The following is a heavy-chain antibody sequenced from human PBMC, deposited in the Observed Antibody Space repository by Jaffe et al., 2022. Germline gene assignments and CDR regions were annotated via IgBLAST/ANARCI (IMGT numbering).Heavy chain of an antibody. J-gene: IGHJ4*02. CDR3: ARGPYDYIWGSYRYPLDFDY. CDR1: GGSFSGYY. D-gene: IGHD3-16*02. Sequence: QVQLQQWGAGLLKPSETLSLTCAVYGGSFSGYYWSWIRQPPGKGLEWIGEINHSGSTNYNPSLKSRVTISVDTSKNQFSLKLSSVTAADTAVYYCARGPYDYIWGSYRYPLDFDYWGQGTLVTVSS. V-gene: IGHV4-34*01. CDR2: INHSGST.